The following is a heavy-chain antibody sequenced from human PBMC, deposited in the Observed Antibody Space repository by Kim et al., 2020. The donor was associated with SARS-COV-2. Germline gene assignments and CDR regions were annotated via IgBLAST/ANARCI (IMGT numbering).Heavy chain of an antibody. Sequence: SETLSLTCTVSGSSISSGGYYWSWIRQHPGKGLEWIGYIYYSGSTYYNPSLKSRVTISVDTSKNQFSLKLSSVTAAGTAVYYCARDRPGIAAAGTGYFDLWGRGTLGTVSS. CDR2: IYYSGST. D-gene: IGHD6-13*01. CDR1: GSSISSGGYY. CDR3: ARDRPGIAAAGTGYFDL. J-gene: IGHJ2*01. V-gene: IGHV4-31*03.